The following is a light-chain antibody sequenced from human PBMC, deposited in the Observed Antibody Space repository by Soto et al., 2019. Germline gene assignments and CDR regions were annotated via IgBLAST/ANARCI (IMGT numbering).Light chain of an antibody. CDR3: QSYDNSRSGSV. CDR1: SSNIGAGYD. V-gene: IGLV1-40*01. J-gene: IGLJ2*01. CDR2: GNS. Sequence: QSVLTQPPSVSGAPGQRVTISCTGSSSNIGAGYDVHWYQQLPGTAPKLLIYGNSNRPSGVPDRFSGSKSGTSASLAITGLQAEDEADYYCQSYDNSRSGSVFGGGTKVTVL.